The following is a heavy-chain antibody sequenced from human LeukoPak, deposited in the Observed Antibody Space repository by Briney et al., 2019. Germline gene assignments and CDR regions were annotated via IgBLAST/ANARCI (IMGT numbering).Heavy chain of an antibody. D-gene: IGHD7-27*01. CDR3: ARLTWGFWFDP. CDR1: GGSISSYY. CDR2: IYYSGST. J-gene: IGHJ5*02. Sequence: SETLSLTCTVSGGSISSYYWSWIRQPPGKGLEWIGYIYYSGSTNYNPSLKSRVTISVDTSKNQFSLKLSSVTAADTAVYYCARLTWGFWFDPWAREPWSPPPQ. V-gene: IGHV4-59*08.